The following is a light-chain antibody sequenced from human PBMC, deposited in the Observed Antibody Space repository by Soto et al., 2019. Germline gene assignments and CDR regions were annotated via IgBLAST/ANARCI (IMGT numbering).Light chain of an antibody. Sequence: EIVMTQFPATLSVSPGERATLSCRASQSVSSKLAWYQQKPGQAPRLLIYGASTRATGIPARFSGSGSGTEFTLTISSLQSEDFAVYYCQQYHDWWTFGQGTRWIS. CDR3: QQYHDWWT. J-gene: IGKJ1*01. V-gene: IGKV3-15*01. CDR1: QSVSSK. CDR2: GAS.